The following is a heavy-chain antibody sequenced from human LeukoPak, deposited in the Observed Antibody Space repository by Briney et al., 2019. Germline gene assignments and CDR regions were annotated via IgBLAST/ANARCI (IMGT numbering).Heavy chain of an antibody. Sequence: SQTLSLTCAISGDSVSSNSAAWHWLRQSPSRGLEWLGRTYYRSKWYNDYAVSVKSRITINPDTSKNQFSLQLNSVTPEDTAVYYCARVGNYYDSSGYYGNWFDPWGQGTLVTVSS. V-gene: IGHV6-1*01. CDR1: GDSVSSNSAA. CDR3: ARVGNYYDSSGYYGNWFDP. CDR2: TYYRSKWYN. D-gene: IGHD3-22*01. J-gene: IGHJ5*02.